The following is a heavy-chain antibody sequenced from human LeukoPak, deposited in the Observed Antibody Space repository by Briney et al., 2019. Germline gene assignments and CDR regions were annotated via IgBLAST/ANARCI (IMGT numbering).Heavy chain of an antibody. CDR1: GGTFSSYA. D-gene: IGHD1-7*01. V-gene: IGHV1-69*05. J-gene: IGHJ6*03. Sequence: GASVKVSCKASGGTFSSYAISWVRQAPGQGLEWMGGIIPIFGTANYAQKFQGRVTITTDESTSTAYMELSSLRSEDTAVYYCSTQPQYNWHYVTQRAYYYYYMDVWGKGTTVTVSS. CDR3: STQPQYNWHYVTQRAYYYYYMDV. CDR2: IIPIFGTA.